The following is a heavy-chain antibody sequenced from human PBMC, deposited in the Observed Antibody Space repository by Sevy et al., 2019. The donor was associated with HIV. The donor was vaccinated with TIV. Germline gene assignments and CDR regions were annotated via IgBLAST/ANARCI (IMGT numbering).Heavy chain of an antibody. Sequence: GGSLRLSCAASGFRFSSFSMNWVRQAPGKGLEWVSYITSSSSTIFYADSVKGRFTISRDNAKNSLYLQMSSLRDEDTAVYYCARAQADYGDLGGHFDHWGQGSLVTVSS. D-gene: IGHD4-17*01. CDR3: ARAQADYGDLGGHFDH. V-gene: IGHV3-48*02. CDR2: ITSSSSTI. CDR1: GFRFSSFS. J-gene: IGHJ4*02.